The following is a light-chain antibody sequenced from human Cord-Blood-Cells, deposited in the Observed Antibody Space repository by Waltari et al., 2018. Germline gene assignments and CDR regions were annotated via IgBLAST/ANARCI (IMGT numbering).Light chain of an antibody. V-gene: IGKV3-11*01. CDR3: QQRSNLPYT. J-gene: IGKJ2*01. CDR1: QSVSSY. Sequence: DIVLTQSPATLSSSPGERATLSCRASQSVSSYLAWYQQKPGQAPSLPIYDASNRATGIPARFSGSGSGTDFTLTISSLEPEDFAVYYCQQRSNLPYTFGQGTKLEIK. CDR2: DAS.